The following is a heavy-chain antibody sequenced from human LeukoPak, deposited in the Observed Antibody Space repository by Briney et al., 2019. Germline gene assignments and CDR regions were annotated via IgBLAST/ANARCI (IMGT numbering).Heavy chain of an antibody. V-gene: IGHV3-30*02. CDR3: AKVAVYSYGPSPFDY. CDR1: GFTFSSYG. J-gene: IGHJ4*02. D-gene: IGHD5-18*01. CDR2: IWYDGSNK. Sequence: PGGSLRLSCAASGFTFSSYGMHWVRQAPGKGLEWVAVIWYDGSNKYYADSVKGRFTISRDNSKNTLYLQMNSLRAEDTAVYYCAKVAVYSYGPSPFDYWGQGTLVTVSS.